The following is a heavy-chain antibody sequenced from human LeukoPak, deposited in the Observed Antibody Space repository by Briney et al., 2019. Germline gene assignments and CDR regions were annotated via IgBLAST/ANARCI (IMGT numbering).Heavy chain of an antibody. J-gene: IGHJ4*02. CDR2: VGGNGGAT. CDR3: VKDMGDYGDYVVQY. D-gene: IGHD4-17*01. V-gene: IGHV3-43*02. Sequence: GGSLRLSCAASGFRFDDFAMHWVRQAPGKGLVWVSLVGGNGGATYYADSVKGRFTISRDNSKNSLYLQMNSLRTDDTALYYCVKDMGDYGDYVVQYWGQGTLVSVSS. CDR1: GFRFDDFA.